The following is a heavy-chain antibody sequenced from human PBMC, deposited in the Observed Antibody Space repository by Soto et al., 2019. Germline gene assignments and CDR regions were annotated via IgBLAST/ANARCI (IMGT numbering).Heavy chain of an antibody. CDR2: ISGSGGST. V-gene: IGHV3-23*01. Sequence: PGGSLRLSCAASGFTFSSYAMSWVRQAPGKGLEWVSAISGSGGSTYYADSVKGRFTISRDNSKNTLYLQMNSLRAEDMAVYYCAKDRAAKTVVICMDVWGQGTTVTVSS. CDR3: AKDRAAKTVVICMDV. CDR1: GFTFSSYA. J-gene: IGHJ6*02. D-gene: IGHD2-15*01.